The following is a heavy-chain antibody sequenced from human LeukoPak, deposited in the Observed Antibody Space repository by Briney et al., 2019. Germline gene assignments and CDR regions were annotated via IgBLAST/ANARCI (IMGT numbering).Heavy chain of an antibody. V-gene: IGHV4-59*01. J-gene: IGHJ5*02. Sequence: SETLSLTCTVSGDSIRDYYGRWIRQPPGKGLQWVGYIYYSCSTNYNPSLKSRVTISVHMSTNQFSLKLTSVPAADTAVYYCARGGFTSGLSTHNYFDLWGQGALVTVSS. CDR2: IYYSCST. D-gene: IGHD6-25*01. CDR1: GDSIRDYY. CDR3: ARGGFTSGLSTHNYFDL.